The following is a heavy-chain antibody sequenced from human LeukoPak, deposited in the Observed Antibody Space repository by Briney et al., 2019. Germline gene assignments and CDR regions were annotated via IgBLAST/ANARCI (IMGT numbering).Heavy chain of an antibody. Sequence: PSETLSLTCSVSGGSFSRGYWGWIRQPAGKGLEWIGRVYTSGNTNYNPSLKSRVTMSVDTSKNQFSLKLTSVTAADTAVYYCARGLSHSKDIWGQGTMVTVSS. V-gene: IGHV4-4*07. CDR3: ARGLSHSKDI. CDR1: GGSFSRGY. CDR2: VYTSGNT. J-gene: IGHJ3*02.